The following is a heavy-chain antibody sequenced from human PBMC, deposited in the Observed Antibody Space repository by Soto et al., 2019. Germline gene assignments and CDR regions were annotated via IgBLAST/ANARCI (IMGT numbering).Heavy chain of an antibody. CDR1: GGSISSYY. CDR2: IYNSGNT. CDR3: ARQSSWLSSSKWFDP. J-gene: IGHJ5*02. Sequence: PSETLSLTCTVSGGSISSYYWSWIRQSPGKGLEWIGHIYNSGNTNYNPSLKSRVTISVDMSKNQFSLKLSSVTAADSAVYYCARQSSWLSSSKWFDPWGQGTLVTVS. V-gene: IGHV4-59*08. D-gene: IGHD3-9*01.